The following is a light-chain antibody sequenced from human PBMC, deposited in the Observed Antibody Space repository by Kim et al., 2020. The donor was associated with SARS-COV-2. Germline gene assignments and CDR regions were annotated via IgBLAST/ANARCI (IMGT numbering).Light chain of an antibody. CDR1: QGISNY. J-gene: IGKJ2*01. V-gene: IGKV1-17*03. Sequence: SASIGDRVTITCRASQGISNYLVWFQQKPGEVPKRLIYAASSLQDGVPSRFSGSGSGTEFTLTISSLQPEDFATYYCLQHNSYPYTFGQGTKLEIK. CDR3: LQHNSYPYT. CDR2: AAS.